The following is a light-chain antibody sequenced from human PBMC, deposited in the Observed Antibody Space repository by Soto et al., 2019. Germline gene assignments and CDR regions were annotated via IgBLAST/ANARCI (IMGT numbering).Light chain of an antibody. CDR3: QQYYRYPWT. CDR2: DAS. J-gene: IGKJ1*01. CDR1: QTINSF. V-gene: IGKV1-5*01. Sequence: DIQMTQSPSTLSASVGDRVTITCQASQTINSFLAWYQQTPGKAPKLLIYDASILQSGVPSRFSGGGSGTEFTLTISSLQPDDFATFHCQQYYRYPWTFGQGTKVEIK.